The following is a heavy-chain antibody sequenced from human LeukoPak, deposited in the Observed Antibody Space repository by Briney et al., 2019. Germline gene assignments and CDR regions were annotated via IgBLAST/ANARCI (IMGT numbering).Heavy chain of an antibody. V-gene: IGHV3-33*01. Sequence: GGTLRLSCAASRFTFSSYGMHRVRQAPGKGLEWVAVIWYDGSNKYYADSVKGRFTISRDNSKNTLYLQMNSLRAEDTAVYYCARGHSSSWSYYYGMDVWGKGTTVTVSS. CDR3: ARGHSSSWSYYYGMDV. D-gene: IGHD6-13*01. CDR2: IWYDGSNK. J-gene: IGHJ6*04. CDR1: RFTFSSYG.